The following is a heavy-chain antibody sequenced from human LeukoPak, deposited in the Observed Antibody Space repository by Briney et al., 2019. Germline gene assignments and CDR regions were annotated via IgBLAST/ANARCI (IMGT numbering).Heavy chain of an antibody. V-gene: IGHV1-2*02. CDR3: ARDDGSFDY. J-gene: IGHJ4*02. D-gene: IGHD5-24*01. CDR1: GYTFTGYY. Sequence: ASVKVSCRASGYTFTGYYLHWVRQAPGQGLEWMGWINPISGGTNYAEKFQGRVTTTRDTSINTAYMEVTRLTSDDTAVYYCARDDGSFDYWGQGTLVIVSS. CDR2: INPISGGT.